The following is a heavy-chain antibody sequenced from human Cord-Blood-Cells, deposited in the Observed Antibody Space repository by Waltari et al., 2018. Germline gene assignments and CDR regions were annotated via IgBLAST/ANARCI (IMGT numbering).Heavy chain of an antibody. CDR2: IIPILGTA. CDR3: ARDRGDGYNHWYFDL. V-gene: IGHV1-69*01. Sequence: QVQLVQSGAEVKKPGSSVKVSCKASGGTFSSYAIIWLRQSPGQGLEWMGGIIPILGTANYAQKFQGRVTITADESTSTAYMELSSLRSEDTAVYYCARDRGDGYNHWYFDLWGRGTLVTVSS. J-gene: IGHJ2*01. D-gene: IGHD5-12*01. CDR1: GGTFSSYA.